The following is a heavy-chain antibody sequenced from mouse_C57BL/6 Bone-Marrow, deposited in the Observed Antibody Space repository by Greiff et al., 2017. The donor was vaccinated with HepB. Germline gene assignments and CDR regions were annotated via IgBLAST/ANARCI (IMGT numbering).Heavy chain of an antibody. CDR1: GYTFTSYW. CDR3: ARRASLLSWLDY. D-gene: IGHD3-1*01. J-gene: IGHJ3*01. Sequence: VQLQQPGAEFVKPGASVKLSCKASGYTFTSYWMQWVKQRPGQGLEWIGEIDPSDSYINYNQKFKGKATLTVDTSSSTAYMQLSSLTSEVSAVYYWARRASLLSWLDYWGQGTLVTVSA. CDR2: IDPSDSYI. V-gene: IGHV1-50*01.